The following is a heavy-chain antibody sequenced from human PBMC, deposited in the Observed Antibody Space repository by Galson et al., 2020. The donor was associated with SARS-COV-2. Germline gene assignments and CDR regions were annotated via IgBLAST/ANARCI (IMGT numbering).Heavy chain of an antibody. CDR1: GGSISSGGYS. CDR3: ARVTGGSGSYYKDYYYGMDV. J-gene: IGHJ6*02. V-gene: IGHV4-30-4*07. D-gene: IGHD3-10*01. Sequence: SETLSLTCAVSGGSISSGGYSWSWIRQPPGKGLEWIGYIYYSGSTYYNPSLKSRVTISVDTSKNQFSLKLSSVTAADTAVYYCARVTGGSGSYYKDYYYGMDVWGQGTTVTVSS. CDR2: IYYSGST.